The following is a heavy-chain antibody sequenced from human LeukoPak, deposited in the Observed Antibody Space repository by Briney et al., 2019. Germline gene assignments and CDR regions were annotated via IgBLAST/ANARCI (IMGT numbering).Heavy chain of an antibody. J-gene: IGHJ6*02. CDR1: GGSFSGYY. CDR3: ARLVEMATIFSYYYGMDV. CDR2: INHSGST. V-gene: IGHV4-34*01. Sequence: PSETLSLTCAVYGGSFSGYYWSWIRQPPGKGPEWIGEINHSGSTSYNPSLKSRVTISVDTSKNQFSLKLSSVTAADTAVYYCARLVEMATIFSYYYGMDVWGQGTTVTVSS. D-gene: IGHD5-12*01.